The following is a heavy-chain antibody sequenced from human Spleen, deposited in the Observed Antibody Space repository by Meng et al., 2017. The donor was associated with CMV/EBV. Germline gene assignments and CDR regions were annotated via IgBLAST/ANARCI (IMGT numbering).Heavy chain of an antibody. CDR1: GYIFTAYG. V-gene: IGHV1-2*02. CDR2: INPNSGGT. D-gene: IGHD3-3*01. Sequence: ASVKVSCKASGYIFTAYGISWVRQAPGQGLEWMGWINPNSGGTNYAQKFQGRVTMTRDTSISTAYMELSRLRSDDTAVYYCARRIFGVVSGMDVWGQGTTVTVSS. CDR3: ARRIFGVVSGMDV. J-gene: IGHJ6*02.